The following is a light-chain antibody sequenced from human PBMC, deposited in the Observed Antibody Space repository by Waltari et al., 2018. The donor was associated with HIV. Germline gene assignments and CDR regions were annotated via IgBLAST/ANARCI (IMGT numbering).Light chain of an antibody. J-gene: IGLJ1*01. Sequence: SYELTQPPSVSVSPGQTARITCSGDALPTKYAYWYQQKSGQAPVLVIYEDSKRPSGIPERFSGSSSGTMATLTISGAQVEDEADYYCYSTDSSGRGVFGTGTKVTVL. V-gene: IGLV3-10*01. CDR2: EDS. CDR1: ALPTKY. CDR3: YSTDSSGRGV.